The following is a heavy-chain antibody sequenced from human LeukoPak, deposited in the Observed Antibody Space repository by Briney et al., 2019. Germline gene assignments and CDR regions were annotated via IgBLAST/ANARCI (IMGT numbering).Heavy chain of an antibody. CDR1: GYTFTSYD. J-gene: IGHJ5*02. D-gene: IGHD2-15*01. Sequence: ASVKVSCKASGYTFTSYDINWVRQATGQGLEWMGWMNPNSGNTGYAQKFQGRVTITRNTSISTAYMELSSLRSEDTAVYYCARVPSSERVVAATYWFDPWGQGTLVTVSS. CDR3: ARVPSSERVVAATYWFDP. V-gene: IGHV1-8*03. CDR2: MNPNSGNT.